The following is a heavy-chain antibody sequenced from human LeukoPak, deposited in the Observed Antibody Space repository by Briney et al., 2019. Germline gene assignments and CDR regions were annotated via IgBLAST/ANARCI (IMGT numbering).Heavy chain of an antibody. V-gene: IGHV1-8*01. CDR2: TNPNSGNT. Sequence: ASVKLSCKSSGYTFTSYDINWVRQATGQGLEWMGWTNPNSGNTGYAQKFQGRVTMTRNTSISTAYMELSSLRSEDTAVYYCARRGHDYGGSYYFDYWGQGTLVTVSS. J-gene: IGHJ4*02. CDR1: GYTFTSYD. CDR3: ARRGHDYGGSYYFDY. D-gene: IGHD4-23*01.